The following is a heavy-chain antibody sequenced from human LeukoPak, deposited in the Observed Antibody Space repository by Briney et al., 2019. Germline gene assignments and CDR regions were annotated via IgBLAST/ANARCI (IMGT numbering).Heavy chain of an antibody. CDR3: ARGPNVSDFWSGYSYFQH. J-gene: IGHJ1*01. CDR1: GGSFSGYY. V-gene: IGHV4-34*01. CDR2: INHSGST. D-gene: IGHD3-3*01. Sequence: SETLSLTCAVYGGSFSGYYWSWIRQPPGKGLEWIGEINHSGSTNYNPSLKSRVTISVDTSKNQFSLKLSSVTAADTAVYYCARGPNVSDFWSGYSYFQHWGQGTLVTFSS.